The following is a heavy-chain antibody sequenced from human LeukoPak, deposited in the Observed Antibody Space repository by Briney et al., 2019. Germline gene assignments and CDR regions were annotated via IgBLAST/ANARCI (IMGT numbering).Heavy chain of an antibody. V-gene: IGHV4-38-2*01. CDR3: ARHGGRHCSGGSCYSVGMYYFDY. D-gene: IGHD2-15*01. Sequence: PSETLSLTCAVSGYSISSGYYWGWLRQPPGKGLEWIGSIYHSWSTYYNPSLKSRVTISVDTSKNQFSLKLSSVTAADTAVYYCARHGGRHCSGGSCYSVGMYYFDYWGQGTLVTVSS. CDR2: IYHSWST. CDR1: GYSISSGYY. J-gene: IGHJ4*02.